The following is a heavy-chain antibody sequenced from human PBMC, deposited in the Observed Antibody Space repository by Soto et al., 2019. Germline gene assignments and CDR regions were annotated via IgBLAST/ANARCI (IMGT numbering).Heavy chain of an antibody. J-gene: IGHJ4*02. D-gene: IGHD5-12*01. CDR2: ISYDGSNK. V-gene: IGHV3-30-3*01. CDR1: GFTFSSYA. CDR3: AKDRGWLHPLDY. Sequence: QVQLVESGGGVVQPGRSLRLSCAASGFTFSSYAMHWVRQASGKGLEWVAVISYDGSNKYYADSVKGRFTISRDNSKNTLYLQMNSLRAEDTAVYYCAKDRGWLHPLDYWGQGTLVTVSS.